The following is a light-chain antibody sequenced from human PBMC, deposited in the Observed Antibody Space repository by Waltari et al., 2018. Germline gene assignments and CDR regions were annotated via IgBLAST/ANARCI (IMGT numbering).Light chain of an antibody. CDR2: AAY. V-gene: IGKV1-12*01. J-gene: IGKJ4*01. CDR3: QQANSFPLT. CDR1: QGITYW. Sequence: DIQMTQSPSFVSASVGDRVTITCRASQGITYWLAWYQQKLGKAPNLLIYAAYSLQSGVPSRFSGRGSGTNFTLTISSLQPEDFATYYCQQANSFPLTFGGGTKVEIK.